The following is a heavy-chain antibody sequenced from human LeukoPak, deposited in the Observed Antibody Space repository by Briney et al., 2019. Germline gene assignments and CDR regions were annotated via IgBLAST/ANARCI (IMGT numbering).Heavy chain of an antibody. D-gene: IGHD1-14*01. Sequence: GGSLRLSCAASGFTFSSCGFNWVRQAPGKGLEWVSSIGLTGTDRYYADSVRGRFTISRDNAKNSMYLQMDSLRDEDTAVYYCATETIGRHYDYWGQGTLLTVSS. J-gene: IGHJ4*02. CDR1: GFTFSSCG. CDR3: ATETIGRHYDY. CDR2: IGLTGTDR. V-gene: IGHV3-21*01.